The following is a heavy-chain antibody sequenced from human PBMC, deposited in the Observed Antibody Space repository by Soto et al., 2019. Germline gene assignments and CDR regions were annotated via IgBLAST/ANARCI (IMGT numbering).Heavy chain of an antibody. CDR1: GFSSSSHW. CDR3: GRNSSDWSRDY. V-gene: IGHV3-7*01. CDR2: INGDGSEA. Sequence: GCLRLAGSPSGFSSSSHWMTWVRQAAGKGLVWVANINGDGSEAYYVDSVKVRFTVSRDNTKTSVYLQMNSLGVEDTAVYYCGRNSSDWSRDYWGQGTLVTVYS. J-gene: IGHJ4*02. D-gene: IGHD6-19*01.